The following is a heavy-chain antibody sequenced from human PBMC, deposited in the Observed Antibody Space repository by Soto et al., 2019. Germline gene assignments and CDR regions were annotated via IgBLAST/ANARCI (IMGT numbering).Heavy chain of an antibody. V-gene: IGHV1-2*04. CDR1: GYTFTGYY. D-gene: IGHD3-10*01. CDR2: INPNSGGT. Sequence: ASVKVSCKASGYTFTGYYMHWVRQAPGQGLEWMGWINPNSGGTNYAQRFQGWVTMTRDTSISTAYMELSRLRSDDTAVYYCARGGNSQGGRDYYYGMDVWGQGTTVTVSS. J-gene: IGHJ6*02. CDR3: ARGGNSQGGRDYYYGMDV.